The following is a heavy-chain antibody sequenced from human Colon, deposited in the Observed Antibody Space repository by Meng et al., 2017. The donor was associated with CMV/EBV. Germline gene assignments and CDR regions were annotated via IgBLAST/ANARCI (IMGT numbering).Heavy chain of an antibody. J-gene: IGHJ6*02. Sequence: AAVPVSFLSSGYTFTGYYMHGVRQAPGQGLAWMGWINPDSGDTNYEQKFRGRVTMTRDTSIDTVYMELSRLTSDDTAVYYCARDGGPYRYYYGMDVWGRGTAVTVSS. CDR2: INPDSGDT. V-gene: IGHV1-2*02. CDR1: GYTFTGYY. D-gene: IGHD3-16*01. CDR3: ARDGGPYRYYYGMDV.